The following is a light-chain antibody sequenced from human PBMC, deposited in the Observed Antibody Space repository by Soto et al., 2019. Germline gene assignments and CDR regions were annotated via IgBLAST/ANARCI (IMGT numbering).Light chain of an antibody. CDR1: QTISSY. Sequence: EIVLTQSPATLSLSPGERATLSCRASQTISSYLAWYQQKPGQAPRLLIYDASNRATGIPARFSGSGSGTDFTITISSLEPEDFAVYYCQQRSSWYTFGQGTKLEIK. J-gene: IGKJ2*01. CDR3: QQRSSWYT. V-gene: IGKV3-11*01. CDR2: DAS.